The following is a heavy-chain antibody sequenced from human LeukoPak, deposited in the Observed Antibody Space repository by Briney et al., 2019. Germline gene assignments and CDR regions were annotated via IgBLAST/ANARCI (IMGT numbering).Heavy chain of an antibody. CDR1: GFTLSDYY. CDR2: ISSSGSTI. J-gene: IGHJ4*02. CDR3: ARRRDFFDY. V-gene: IGHV3-11*01. Sequence: GGSLRFSCAASGFTLSDYYMSWIRQAPGKGLEWVSYISSSGSTIDYADSVKGRFTISRDNAKNSLYLQMSSLRAEDTAVYYCARRRDFFDYWGQGTLVTVSS.